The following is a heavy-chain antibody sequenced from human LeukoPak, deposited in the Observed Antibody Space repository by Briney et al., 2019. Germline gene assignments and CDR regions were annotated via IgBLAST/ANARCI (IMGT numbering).Heavy chain of an antibody. CDR3: ARDAFASGSYNPFDN. CDR2: INQGGSEK. Sequence: GGSLRLSCAASGFTFSSYAMSWVRQAPGKGLEWVANINQGGSEKFYVDSVKGRSTISRDNAKNSLYLQMNSLRAEDTAVYYCARDAFASGSYNPFDNWGQGTLVTVSS. D-gene: IGHD3-10*01. CDR1: GFTFSSYA. J-gene: IGHJ4*02. V-gene: IGHV3-7*01.